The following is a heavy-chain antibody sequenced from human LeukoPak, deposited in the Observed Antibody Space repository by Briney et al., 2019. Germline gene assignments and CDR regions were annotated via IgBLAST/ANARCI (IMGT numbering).Heavy chain of an antibody. Sequence: GGSLRLSCAASGFTFSSYSMNWVRQAPGKGLEWVSSISSSSSYIYYADSVKGRFTISRDNAKNSLYLQMNSLRAEDTAVYYCARVRRPTVNTFDIWGPGTMVTVSS. CDR3: ARVRRPTVNTFDI. CDR1: GFTFSSYS. J-gene: IGHJ3*02. CDR2: ISSSSSYI. V-gene: IGHV3-21*01. D-gene: IGHD4-17*01.